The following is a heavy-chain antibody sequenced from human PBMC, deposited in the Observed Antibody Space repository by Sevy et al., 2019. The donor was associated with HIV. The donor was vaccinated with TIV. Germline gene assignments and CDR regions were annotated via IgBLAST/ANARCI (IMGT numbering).Heavy chain of an antibody. Sequence: GGSLRLSCAASGFIFSTYGIHWVRQAPGKGLEWVAVISFDGSDKYYADSVRGRFTISSDNSKNTLYLQMNSLGVEDTAIYYCAKMQGGSYNYYGMDVWGQGTTVTVSS. J-gene: IGHJ6*02. CDR2: ISFDGSDK. CDR1: GFIFSTYG. CDR3: AKMQGGSYNYYGMDV. V-gene: IGHV3-30*18. D-gene: IGHD1-26*01.